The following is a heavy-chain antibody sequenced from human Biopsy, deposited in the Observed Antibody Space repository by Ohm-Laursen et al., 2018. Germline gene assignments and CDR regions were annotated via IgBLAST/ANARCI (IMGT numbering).Heavy chain of an antibody. CDR3: AGGSNDFGGLYFPR. V-gene: IGHV4-59*11. Sequence: PSDTLSLTCAVSGGSFTSHYWCWIRQPPGKGLAWLGHISYTGYTSYNASFKSRVTISVDTSRNYFSLRLSSLSAADTAVYYCAGGSNDFGGLYFPRWGQGTLLTVSS. CDR2: ISYTGYT. J-gene: IGHJ4*02. D-gene: IGHD4-23*01. CDR1: GGSFTSHY.